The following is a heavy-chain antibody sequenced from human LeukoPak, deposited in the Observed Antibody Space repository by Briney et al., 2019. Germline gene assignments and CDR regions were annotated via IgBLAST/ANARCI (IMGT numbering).Heavy chain of an antibody. J-gene: IGHJ4*02. CDR3: ARSRWAAAVRGRAYYFDY. V-gene: IGHV3-30-3*01. CDR2: ISLDGSNK. CDR1: GFTFSSYA. D-gene: IGHD6-13*01. Sequence: GGSMRLSCAASGFTFSSYAMHWVSQVPGAGLEWVALISLDGSNKYYADSGKGRFTISRDNTKNTLEQQINSLRADDTAVYYCARSRWAAAVRGRAYYFDYWGQGTLVTVSS.